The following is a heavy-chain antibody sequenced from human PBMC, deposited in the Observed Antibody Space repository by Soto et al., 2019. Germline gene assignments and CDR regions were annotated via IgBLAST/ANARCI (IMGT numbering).Heavy chain of an antibody. CDR2: IIPILGIA. CDR1: GGTFSSYT. CDR3: ARRIAVAGTGGFDY. Sequence: QVQLVQSGAEVKKPGSSVKVSCKASGGTFSSYTISWVRQAPGQGLEWMGRIIPILGIANYAQKFQGRVTITADKSTSTAYMELSSLRSEDTAVYYCARRIAVAGTGGFDYWGQGTLVTVSS. V-gene: IGHV1-69*02. J-gene: IGHJ4*02. D-gene: IGHD6-19*01.